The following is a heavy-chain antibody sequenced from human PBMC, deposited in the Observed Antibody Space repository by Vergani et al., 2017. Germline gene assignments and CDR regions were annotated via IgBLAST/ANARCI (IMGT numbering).Heavy chain of an antibody. D-gene: IGHD5-24*01. V-gene: IGHV4-30-2*01. CDR1: GGSITSGGYS. J-gene: IGHJ5*02. CDR3: ARAGEMATTRSPFDP. CDR2: IYHSGST. Sequence: QLQLQESGSGLVKPSQTLSLTCAVSGGSITSGGYSWSWIRQPPGKGLEWIWYIYHSGSTYYNPSLKSRVTISVDRSKNQFSLKLSSLTAADTAVYYCARAGEMATTRSPFDPWGQGTLVTVSS.